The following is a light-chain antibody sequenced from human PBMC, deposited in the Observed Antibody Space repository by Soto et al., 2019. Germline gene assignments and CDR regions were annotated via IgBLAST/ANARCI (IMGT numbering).Light chain of an antibody. V-gene: IGKV1-5*01. CDR3: QPYNNWPLT. CDR1: QSISIW. J-gene: IGKJ4*01. CDR2: DTS. Sequence: DIQMTQSPSTLSASVGDRVTITCRASQSISIWLAWYQQKPGKAPKILIYDTSTRATGVPARFSGSRSGPEFTLTINSLQSEDFAIYYCQPYNNWPLTFGGGTKVDIK.